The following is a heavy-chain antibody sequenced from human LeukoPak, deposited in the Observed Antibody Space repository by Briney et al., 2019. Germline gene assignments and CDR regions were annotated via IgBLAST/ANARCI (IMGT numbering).Heavy chain of an antibody. J-gene: IGHJ4*02. CDR1: GGSISSSSYY. CDR3: ARDTTTMIAKY. CDR2: IYYSGGT. Sequence: SETLSLTCTVSGGSISSSSYYWGWIRQPPGKGLEWIGSIYYSGGTYYNPSLKSRVTISVDTSKNQFSLKLTSVTAADTAVYYCARDTTTMIAKYWGQGTLVTVSS. D-gene: IGHD3-22*01. V-gene: IGHV4-39*07.